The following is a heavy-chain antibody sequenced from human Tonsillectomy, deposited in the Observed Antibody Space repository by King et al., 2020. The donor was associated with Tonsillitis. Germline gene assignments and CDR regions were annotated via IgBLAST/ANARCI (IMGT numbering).Heavy chain of an antibody. V-gene: IGHV3-53*01. J-gene: IGHJ4*02. CDR1: GFTVNSSY. Sequence: QLVQSGGGLIQPGGSLRLSCAASGFTVNSSYMIWVRRAPGKGLEWVSVIYTGGNTYYTDSVKGRFTISRDNSINTLYLQMNSLRAEDTAVYSCARISDYGDYFDYWGQGTLVTVSS. CDR3: ARISDYGDYFDY. CDR2: IYTGGNT. D-gene: IGHD4-17*01.